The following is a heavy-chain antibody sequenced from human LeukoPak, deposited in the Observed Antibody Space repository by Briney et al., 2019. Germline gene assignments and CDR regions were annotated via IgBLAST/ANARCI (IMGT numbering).Heavy chain of an antibody. CDR2: INPNSGGT. D-gene: IGHD3-10*01. CDR1: GYTFTGYY. V-gene: IGHV1-2*02. CDR3: ARGEGSNYYGSGSYYRY. Sequence: ASVTVSFTASGYTFTGYYMHWVRQAPGQGLEWMGWINPNSGGTNYAQKFQGRVTMTRDTSTSTAYMELRSLRSDDTAVYYCARGEGSNYYGSGSYYRYWGQGTLVTVSS. J-gene: IGHJ4*02.